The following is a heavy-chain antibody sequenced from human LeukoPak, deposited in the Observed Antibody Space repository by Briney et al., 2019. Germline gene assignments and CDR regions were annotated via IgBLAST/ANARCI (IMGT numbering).Heavy chain of an antibody. CDR1: GGTFSSYA. CDR2: IIPILGIA. J-gene: IGHJ4*02. V-gene: IGHV1-69*04. D-gene: IGHD3-22*01. Sequence: GASVKVSCKASGGTFSSYAISRVRQAPGQGLEWMGRIIPILGIANYAQKFQGRVTITADKSTSTAYMELSSLRSEDTAVYYRARDDSSGYYFTKQFDYWGQGTLVTVSS. CDR3: ARDDSSGYYFTKQFDY.